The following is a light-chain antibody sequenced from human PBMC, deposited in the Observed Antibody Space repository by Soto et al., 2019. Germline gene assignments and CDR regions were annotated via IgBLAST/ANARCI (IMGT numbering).Light chain of an antibody. CDR1: QSISNY. J-gene: IGKJ5*01. V-gene: IGKV1-39*01. CDR3: QHSYSTPIT. CDR2: AAS. Sequence: DIQMTQSPSSLSASVGDRVTITCRASQSISNYLNWYQQKPGKAPKLLIYAASSLQSGVPSRFSGSGSGTDFTLTISSLQPEDFATYYCQHSYSTPITFGQGTRLEN.